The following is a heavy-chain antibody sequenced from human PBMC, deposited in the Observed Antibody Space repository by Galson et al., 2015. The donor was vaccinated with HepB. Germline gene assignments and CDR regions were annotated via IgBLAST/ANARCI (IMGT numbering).Heavy chain of an antibody. CDR3: AGGVKGQQLIRSYFFGMDG. CDR1: GMTSSAYS. CDR2: INSRSDKT. V-gene: IGHV3-11*06. Sequence: SLRLSCAGSGMTSSAYSMNWVRQAPGKGLEWISYINSRSDKTYYAGSVWGRFTISRNNAANYVYLEMSSLRVEDTGVYFCAGGVKGQQLIRSYFFGMDGWGPGTTVIVSS. D-gene: IGHD6-13*01. J-gene: IGHJ6*02.